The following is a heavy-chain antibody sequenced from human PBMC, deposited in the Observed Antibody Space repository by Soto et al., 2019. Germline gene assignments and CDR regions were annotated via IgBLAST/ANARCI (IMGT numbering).Heavy chain of an antibody. CDR1: GASVSSATYY. CDR2: IYYSGST. J-gene: IGHJ2*01. Sequence: QVQLQESGPGLVKPSETLSLTCTVSGASVSSATYYWSWIRQPPGKGLEWIAHIYYSGSTDYNPSIKSRVTIALDTSKNQFSLKLSSVTAADTAVYYCARVDWSYWYFDLWGRGTQVPVSS. D-gene: IGHD3-9*01. V-gene: IGHV4-61*01. CDR3: ARVDWSYWYFDL.